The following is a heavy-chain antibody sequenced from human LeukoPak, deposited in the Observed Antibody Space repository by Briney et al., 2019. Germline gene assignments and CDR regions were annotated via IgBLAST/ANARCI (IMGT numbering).Heavy chain of an antibody. Sequence: SETLSLTCTVSGGSISSGSYYWSWIRQPPGKGLEWIGYIYYSGSTNYNPSLKSRVTISVDTSKNQFSLKLSSVTAADTAVYYCAQLGYYGMDVWGQGTTVTVSS. CDR1: GGSISSGSYY. V-gene: IGHV4-61*01. CDR2: IYYSGST. J-gene: IGHJ6*02. CDR3: AQLGYYGMDV. D-gene: IGHD6-6*01.